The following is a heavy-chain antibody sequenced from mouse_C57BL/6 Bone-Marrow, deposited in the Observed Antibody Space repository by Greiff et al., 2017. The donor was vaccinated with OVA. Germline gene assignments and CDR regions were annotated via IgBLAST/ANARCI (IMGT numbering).Heavy chain of an antibody. Sequence: VQLQQSGAELVKPGASVKLSCTASGFNIKDYYMHWVKQRTEQGLEWIGRIDPEAGDTKYAPKLQGKATITADTSSNTAYLQLSSLTSEDTAVYYCARCDYDCDFDVWGTGTTVTVSS. V-gene: IGHV14-2*01. CDR1: GFNIKDYY. J-gene: IGHJ1*03. CDR2: IDPEAGDT. CDR3: ARCDYDCDFDV. D-gene: IGHD2-4*01.